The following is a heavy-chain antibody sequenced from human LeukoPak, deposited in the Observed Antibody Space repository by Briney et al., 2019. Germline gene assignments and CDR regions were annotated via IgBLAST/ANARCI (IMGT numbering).Heavy chain of an antibody. CDR1: GFTFDDYA. J-gene: IGHJ4*02. CDR2: ISGDGGST. CDR3: PKNMRKYGLTPTAFDY. Sequence: GGSLRLSCATSGFTFDDYAMHWVRQAPGKGLEWVSLISGDGGSTYYADSVKGRSTISRDNSKNSLYLQMNSLRTEDTALYYCPKNMRKYGLTPTAFDYWGQGTLVTVSS. V-gene: IGHV3-43*02. D-gene: IGHD1-14*01.